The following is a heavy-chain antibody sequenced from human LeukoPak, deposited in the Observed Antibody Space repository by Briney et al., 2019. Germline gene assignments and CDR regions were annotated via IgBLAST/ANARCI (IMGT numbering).Heavy chain of an antibody. CDR1: GFTFSTYS. D-gene: IGHD1-26*01. CDR3: ARGAASGTSRFDY. J-gene: IGHJ4*02. CDR2: VSSSGTTI. Sequence: GGSLRLSCAASGFTFSTYSMSWVRQAPGKGLEWISYVSSSGTTIYSADSVKGRFTTSRDNAKNSLYLQMNSLRAEDTAVYYCARGAASGTSRFDYWGQGTLVTVSS. V-gene: IGHV3-48*01.